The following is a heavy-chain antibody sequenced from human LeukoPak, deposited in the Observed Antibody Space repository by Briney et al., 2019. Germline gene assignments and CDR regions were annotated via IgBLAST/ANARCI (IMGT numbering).Heavy chain of an antibody. D-gene: IGHD3-10*01. V-gene: IGHV3-15*04. CDR1: GFSFSDAW. CDR2: IESKTDGGTT. J-gene: IGHJ4*02. Sequence: PGGSLRLSCAASGFSFSDAWMSWVRRIPGKGLEWVGRIESKTDGGTTDYAAPVKDRFTISRDDSTNKLYLQMNSLKSEDTAVYYCTTYGSGRKFDYWGQGILVTVSS. CDR3: TTYGSGRKFDY.